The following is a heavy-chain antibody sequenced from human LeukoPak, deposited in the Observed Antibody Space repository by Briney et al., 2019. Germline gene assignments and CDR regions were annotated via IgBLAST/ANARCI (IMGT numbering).Heavy chain of an antibody. J-gene: IGHJ6*02. CDR1: GFSLGSYY. Sequence: PGGSLRLSCAASGFSLGSYYINWARQAPGKGLEWVSSSSDFGSSHHADSVKGRFTTSRDNAKNSVHLQMNSLRAEDTAVYYCARGEGRYSYGSYYYYGMDVWGQGTTVTVSS. V-gene: IGHV3-21*06. D-gene: IGHD5-18*01. CDR2: SSDFGSS. CDR3: ARGEGRYSYGSYYYYGMDV.